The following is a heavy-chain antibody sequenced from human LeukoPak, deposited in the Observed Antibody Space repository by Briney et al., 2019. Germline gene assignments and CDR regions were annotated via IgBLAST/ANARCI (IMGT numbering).Heavy chain of an antibody. V-gene: IGHV3-53*01. J-gene: IGHJ6*03. CDR3: ACGSTHLYYYYMDV. CDR1: GFTVSSNY. Sequence: PGGSLRLSCAAFGFTVSSNYVSWVRQAPGKGLEWVSVIYSGGSTYYADSVKGRFTISRDSSKNTLNLQMNSLRAEDTAVYYCACGSTHLYYYYMDVWGKGTTVTVSS. CDR2: IYSGGST. D-gene: IGHD2-2*01.